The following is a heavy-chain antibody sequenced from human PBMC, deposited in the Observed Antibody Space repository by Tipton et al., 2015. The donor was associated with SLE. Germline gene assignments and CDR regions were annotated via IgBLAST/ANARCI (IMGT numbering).Heavy chain of an antibody. CDR3: ARDWRDDYNHDGFDI. CDR1: GFTFATYS. CDR2: THSDGSSP. J-gene: IGHJ3*02. Sequence: SLRLSRAASGFTFATYSMSWVRQAPGKGLEWVSITHSDGSSPFYADSVKGRFSISRDDSKSTVYLEMYSLRAEDTAVYYCARDWRDDYNHDGFDIWGQGTMVTVSS. V-gene: IGHV3-23*03. D-gene: IGHD5-24*01.